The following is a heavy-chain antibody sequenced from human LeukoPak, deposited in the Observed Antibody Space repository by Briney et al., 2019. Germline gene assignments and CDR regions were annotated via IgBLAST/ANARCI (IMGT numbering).Heavy chain of an antibody. J-gene: IGHJ4*02. CDR2: ISGSGGST. CDR1: GFTFSSYA. CDR3: AKDHKYYDFWSGSTGEYYFDY. V-gene: IGHV3-23*01. D-gene: IGHD3-3*01. Sequence: GGSLRLSCAASGFTFSSYAMSWVRQAPGKGLEWVSAISGSGGSTYYADSVKGRFTISRDNSKNTLYLQMNSLRAGDTAVYYCAKDHKYYDFWSGSTGEYYFDYWGQGTLVTVSS.